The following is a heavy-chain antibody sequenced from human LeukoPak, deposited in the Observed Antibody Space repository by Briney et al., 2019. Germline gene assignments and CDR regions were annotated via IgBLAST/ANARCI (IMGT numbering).Heavy chain of an antibody. CDR2: VSSSGENT. CDR3: AKGAYYDL. Sequence: GGTLRLSCAASDFTFSSSGMTWVRQAPGKGLEWVSTVSSSGENTYYADSVKGRFTISRDNSKNTLYLQMNSLRAEDTAVYYCAKGAYYDLWGQGTLVTVSS. D-gene: IGHD3-22*01. CDR1: DFTFSSSG. J-gene: IGHJ4*02. V-gene: IGHV3-23*01.